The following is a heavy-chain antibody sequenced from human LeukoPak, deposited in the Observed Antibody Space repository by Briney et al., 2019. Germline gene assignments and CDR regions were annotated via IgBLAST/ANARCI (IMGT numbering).Heavy chain of an antibody. CDR2: ISYDGSNK. CDR1: GFTFSSYA. Sequence: PGGSLRLSCAASGFTFSSYAMHWVRQAPGKGLEWVAVISYDGSNKYYADSVKGRFTISRDNSKNTLYLQMNSLRAEDTAVYYCARDQRRDGYNSYYYYGMDVWDQGTTVTVSS. V-gene: IGHV3-30*04. CDR3: ARDQRRDGYNSYYYYGMDV. D-gene: IGHD5-24*01. J-gene: IGHJ6*02.